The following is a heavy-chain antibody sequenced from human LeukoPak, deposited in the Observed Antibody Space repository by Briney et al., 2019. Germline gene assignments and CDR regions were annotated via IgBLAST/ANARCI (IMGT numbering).Heavy chain of an antibody. V-gene: IGHV3-53*01. CDR3: ARQKYSSGPDY. CDR1: GFTVSNSY. D-gene: IGHD6-19*01. CDR2: IYSGGST. J-gene: IGHJ4*02. Sequence: GGSLRLSCAASGFTVSNSYMSWVRQAPGKGLEWVSVIYSGGSTYYADSVKGRFTISRDNSKNTVYLQMNSLRAEDTAVYYCARQKYSSGPDYWGQGTLVTVSS.